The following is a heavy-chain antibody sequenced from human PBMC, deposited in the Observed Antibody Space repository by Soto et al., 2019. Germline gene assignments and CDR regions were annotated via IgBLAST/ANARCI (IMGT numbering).Heavy chain of an antibody. V-gene: IGHV4-59*01. CDR3: AXERSGWGNYYYFYAMDV. D-gene: IGHD6-19*01. CDR1: GGSISSFY. Sequence: PSETLSLTCTVSGGSISSFYWSWIRQPPGKGLEWIGYIYYSGSTNYNPSLKSRVTISVDTSKNQFSLKLSSVTAADTAVYYCAXERSGWGNYYYFYAMDVWGQGTTVTVSS. CDR2: IYYSGST. J-gene: IGHJ6*02.